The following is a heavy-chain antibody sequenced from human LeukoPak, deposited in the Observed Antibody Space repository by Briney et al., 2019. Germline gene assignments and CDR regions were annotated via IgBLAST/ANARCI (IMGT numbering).Heavy chain of an antibody. D-gene: IGHD2-21*02. Sequence: PGGSLRLSCAASGFTFNTYTMNWVRQAPGKGLEWVSYISGSSGIIDYADSVRGRFTISRDNAKNSLYLQMNSLRAEDTAVYYCAKLALVTATDYWGQGTLVTVSS. CDR1: GFTFNTYT. J-gene: IGHJ4*02. CDR2: ISGSSGII. CDR3: AKLALVTATDY. V-gene: IGHV3-48*01.